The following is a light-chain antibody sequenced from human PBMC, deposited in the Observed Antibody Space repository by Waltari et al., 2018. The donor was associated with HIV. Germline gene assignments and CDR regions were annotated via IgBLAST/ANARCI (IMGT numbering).Light chain of an antibody. Sequence: QSALTQPASVSGSPGQSITLSCPGTSSDVGGSHSVSWYQQHPGKAPKLMTAEVSNRPSGVTNRFSGSKSGNTASLTISGLQVEDEADYYCSSYTSSSTLYVFGTGTKVTVL. CDR2: EVS. J-gene: IGLJ1*01. CDR3: SSYTSSSTLYV. V-gene: IGLV2-14*01. CDR1: SSDVGGSHS.